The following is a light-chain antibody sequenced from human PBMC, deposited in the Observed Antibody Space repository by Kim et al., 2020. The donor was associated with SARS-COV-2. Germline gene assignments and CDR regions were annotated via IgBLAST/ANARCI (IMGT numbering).Light chain of an antibody. Sequence: GQPTTISFTGTSGDVGSYNLVSWYQQHPGKAPKLMIYEVSKRPSGVSNRFSGSKSGNTASLTISGLQAEDEADYYCCSYADSSTYVFGTGTKVTVL. CDR3: CSYADSSTYV. CDR2: EVS. J-gene: IGLJ1*01. CDR1: SGDVGSYNL. V-gene: IGLV2-23*02.